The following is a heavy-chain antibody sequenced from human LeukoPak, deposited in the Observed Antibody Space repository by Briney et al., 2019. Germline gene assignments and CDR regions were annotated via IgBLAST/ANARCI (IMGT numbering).Heavy chain of an antibody. D-gene: IGHD6-13*01. CDR3: ARGRYQQLVPADAFDI. CDR2: INHSGST. Sequence: SETLSLTCAVYGGSFSGYYWSWIRQPPGKWLEWIGEINHSGSTNYNPSLKSRVTISVDTSKNQFSLKLSSVTAADTAVYYCARGRYQQLVPADAFDIWGQGTMVTVSS. V-gene: IGHV4-34*01. J-gene: IGHJ3*02. CDR1: GGSFSGYY.